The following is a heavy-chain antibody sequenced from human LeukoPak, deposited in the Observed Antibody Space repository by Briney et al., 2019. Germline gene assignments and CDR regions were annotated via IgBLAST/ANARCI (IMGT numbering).Heavy chain of an antibody. V-gene: IGHV1-18*01. CDR2: ISAYNGNT. Sequence: ASVTVSCKASGYTFTSYGISWVRQAPGQGLEWMGWISAYNGNTNYAQKLQGRVTMTTDTSTSTAYMELRSLRSDDTAVYYCARDKRYSGSYYFDYWGQGTLVTVSS. CDR3: ARDKRYSGSYYFDY. D-gene: IGHD1-26*01. CDR1: GYTFTSYG. J-gene: IGHJ4*02.